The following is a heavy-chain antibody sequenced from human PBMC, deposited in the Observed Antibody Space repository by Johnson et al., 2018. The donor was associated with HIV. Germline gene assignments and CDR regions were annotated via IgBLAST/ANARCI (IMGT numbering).Heavy chain of an antibody. CDR2: IGTAGDT. J-gene: IGHJ3*02. CDR3: ARAERGAFDI. Sequence: VQLVESGGGLVQPGGSLRLSCAASGFTFSSYDMHWVRQATGKGLEWVSAIGTAGDTYYPGSVKGRLTISRENAKNSLYLKMNSLRADDTAVYYCARAERGAFDIWGQGTMVTVS. CDR1: GFTFSSYD. V-gene: IGHV3-13*01.